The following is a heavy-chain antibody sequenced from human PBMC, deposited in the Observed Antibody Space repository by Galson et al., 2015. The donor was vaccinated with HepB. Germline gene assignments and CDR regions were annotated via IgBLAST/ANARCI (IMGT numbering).Heavy chain of an antibody. CDR3: ARDPLFSAFDI. CDR1: GFTFSSTW. CDR2: INQDGSVT. V-gene: IGHV3-7*03. Sequence: SLRLSCAASGFTFSSTWMTWVRQPPGKGLECVANINQDGSVTNFVDSVKGRFTLSRDNAKDSLHLQMNSLRVEDTAVYYCARDPLFSAFDIWGQGTTVTVSS. J-gene: IGHJ3*02.